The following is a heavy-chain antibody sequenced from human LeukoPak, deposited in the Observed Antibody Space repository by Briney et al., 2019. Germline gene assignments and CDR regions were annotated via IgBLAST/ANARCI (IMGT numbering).Heavy chain of an antibody. CDR3: ARDEAYCSSTSCYMPHFDY. CDR2: IRAYNGNT. V-gene: IGHV1-18*01. CDR1: CYPLTRLG. Sequence: AASVKVPCKASCYPLTRLGISWVRQAPGQGLEWVGWIRAYNGNTNYAQKLEGRVTMTTDTSTSTAYMELRSLRSDDTAVYYCARDEAYCSSTSCYMPHFDYWGQGTLVTVSS. D-gene: IGHD2-2*02. J-gene: IGHJ4*02.